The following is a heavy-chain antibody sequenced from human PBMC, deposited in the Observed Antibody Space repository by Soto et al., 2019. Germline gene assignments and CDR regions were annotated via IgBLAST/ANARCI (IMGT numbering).Heavy chain of an antibody. J-gene: IGHJ4*02. Sequence: EVHLVESGGGLVQPGGSRRLSGAASGFPFSGYGMNWVRQAPGKGLEWVSYISSSSTTIYYADSVRGRFTISRDNAKNSLYLQMNSLRDEDTAVYSCASPTSFDYWGQGTLVTVSS. V-gene: IGHV3-48*02. CDR3: ASPTSFDY. CDR1: GFPFSGYG. CDR2: ISSSSTTI. D-gene: IGHD3-16*01.